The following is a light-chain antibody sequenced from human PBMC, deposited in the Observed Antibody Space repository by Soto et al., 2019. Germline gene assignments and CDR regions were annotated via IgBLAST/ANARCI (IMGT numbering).Light chain of an antibody. Sequence: EIVMTQSPATLSVSPGERATLSCRASQRISNNLAWYQQKAGQAPRLLIYGASTRATGIPARFSGSGSETEFTLTISSLQSEDFAVYYCQQYNTWPPYTFGQGTKLEIK. V-gene: IGKV3-15*01. J-gene: IGKJ2*01. CDR3: QQYNTWPPYT. CDR1: QRISNN. CDR2: GAS.